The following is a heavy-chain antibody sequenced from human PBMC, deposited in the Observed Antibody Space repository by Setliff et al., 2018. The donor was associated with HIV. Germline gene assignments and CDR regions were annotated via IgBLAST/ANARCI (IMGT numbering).Heavy chain of an antibody. CDR2: INYGGAP. CDR1: TDSLSSSTNH. J-gene: IGHJ4*01. CDR3: ARDPHYFDTNGYYSYFYFDY. V-gene: IGHV4-39*07. D-gene: IGHD3-22*01. Sequence: SETLSLTCTVSTDSLSSSTNHWGWIRQPPGKGLEWIGNINYGGAPYYNPSLKSRVTISIDTSKSQFSLKLTSVTAADTAVYFCARDPHYFDTNGYYSYFYFDYWGHGTLVTVSS.